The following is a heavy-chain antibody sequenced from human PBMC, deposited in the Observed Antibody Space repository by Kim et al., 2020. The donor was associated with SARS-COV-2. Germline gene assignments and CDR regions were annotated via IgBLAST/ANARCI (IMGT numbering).Heavy chain of an antibody. J-gene: IGHJ4*02. CDR3: ASPLYCSGGSCYS. Sequence: YTGSVKGRFTISRDNSKNTLYLQMNSRRVEDTAVYYCASPLYCSGGSCYSWGQGTLVTVSS. D-gene: IGHD2-15*01. V-gene: IGHV3-30*07.